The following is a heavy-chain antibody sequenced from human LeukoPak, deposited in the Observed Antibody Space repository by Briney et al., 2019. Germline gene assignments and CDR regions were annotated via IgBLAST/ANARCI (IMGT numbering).Heavy chain of an antibody. CDR2: ISSSSSYI. J-gene: IGHJ4*02. Sequence: GGSLRLSCAASGFTFSSYSMNWVRQAPGKGLEWVSSISSSSSYIYYADSVKGRFTIPRDNAKNSLYLQMNSQRAEDTAVYYCARDEGGSIVVVPAAYFDYWGQGTLVTVSS. CDR3: ARDEGGSIVVVPAAYFDY. D-gene: IGHD2-2*01. CDR1: GFTFSSYS. V-gene: IGHV3-21*01.